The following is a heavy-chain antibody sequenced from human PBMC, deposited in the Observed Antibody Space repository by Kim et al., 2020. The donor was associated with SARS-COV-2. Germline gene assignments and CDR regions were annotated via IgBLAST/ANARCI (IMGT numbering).Heavy chain of an antibody. J-gene: IGHJ4*01. D-gene: IGHD1-26*01. Sequence: GGSLRLSCAASGFTFSSYSMNWVRQAPGKGLEWVSYISSSRSARNYSDSVKGLFSSSTDTAKNSLYLQINSLRDEDTAVYYCASDMTPGATTGSRGYWG. V-gene: IGHV3-48*02. CDR3: ASDMTPGATTGSRGY. CDR1: GFTFSSYS. CDR2: ISSSRSAR.